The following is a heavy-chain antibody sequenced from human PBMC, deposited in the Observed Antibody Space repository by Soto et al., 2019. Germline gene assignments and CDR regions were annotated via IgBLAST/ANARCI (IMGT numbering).Heavy chain of an antibody. J-gene: IGHJ4*02. Sequence: QVQLQESGPGLVKPSQTLSLTCTVSGGSISSGGYYWSWIRQHPGKGLEWIGYIDYSGSTYYNPSLKSRVTISVDTSKNQFSLKLSSVTAADTAVYYCARNRRDLYSYGTSAFDYWGQGTLVTVSS. CDR1: GGSISSGGYY. V-gene: IGHV4-31*03. CDR2: IDYSGST. CDR3: ARNRRDLYSYGTSAFDY. D-gene: IGHD5-18*01.